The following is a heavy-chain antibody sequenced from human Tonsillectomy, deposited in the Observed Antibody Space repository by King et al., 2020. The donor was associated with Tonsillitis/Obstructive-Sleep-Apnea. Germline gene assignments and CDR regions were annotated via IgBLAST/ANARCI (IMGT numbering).Heavy chain of an antibody. CDR3: ARDKIVVVLVDIPSYFDY. V-gene: IGHV4-34*01. J-gene: IGHJ4*02. D-gene: IGHD2-2*01. Sequence: VQLQQWGAGLLKPSETLSLTCAVYGGSFSGSYWSWIRQPPGKGLEWIGEINHSGGTNYNPSLKSRVTISLDTSKNQFSLKLTSVTAADTAVYYCARDKIVVVLVDIPSYFDYWGQGTLVTVSS. CDR2: INHSGGT. CDR1: GGSFSGSY.